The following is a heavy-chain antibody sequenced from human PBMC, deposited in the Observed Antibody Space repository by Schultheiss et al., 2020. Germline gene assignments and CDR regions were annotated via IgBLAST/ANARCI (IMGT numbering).Heavy chain of an antibody. CDR3: ARDLGVYDGYYYYYYGMDV. J-gene: IGHJ6*02. V-gene: IGHV3-33*08. CDR1: GFTFSSYS. D-gene: IGHD5/OR15-5a*01. Sequence: GGSLRLSCAASGFTFSSYSMNWVRQAPGKGLEWVAVIWYDGSNKYYADSVKGRFTISRDNSKNTLYLQMNSLRAEDTAVYYCARDLGVYDGYYYYYYGMDVWGQGTTVTVSS. CDR2: IWYDGSNK.